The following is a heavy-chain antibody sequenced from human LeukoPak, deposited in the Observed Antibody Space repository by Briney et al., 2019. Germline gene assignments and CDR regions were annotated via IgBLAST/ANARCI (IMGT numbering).Heavy chain of an antibody. J-gene: IGHJ4*02. V-gene: IGHV1-3*04. CDR2: INTGDGDT. D-gene: IGHD5-24*01. CDR1: GYTFTTCA. Sequence: GASVKVSCKASGYTFTTCAIHWVRQAPGQRLEWMGLINTGDGDTIYSQKFQGRVTITRDTSANTAYLELDSLTSEDTAVYYCAKVSSMGPIPSYLAYWGQGTLVPVSS. CDR3: AKVSSMGPIPSYLAY.